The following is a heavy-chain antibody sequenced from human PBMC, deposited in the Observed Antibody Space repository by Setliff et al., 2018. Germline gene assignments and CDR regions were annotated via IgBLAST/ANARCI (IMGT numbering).Heavy chain of an antibody. CDR1: GFTFSSYA. Sequence: GGSLRLSCAASGFTFSSYAMRWFRQAPGKGLEWVSSISGSGGSTYYADSVKGRFTISRDNAKNSLYLQMNSLRAEDTAVYYCAREEGLQFLEWLSYFQHWG. J-gene: IGHJ1*01. D-gene: IGHD3-3*01. CDR3: AREEGLQFLEWLSYFQH. V-gene: IGHV3-23*01. CDR2: ISGSGGST.